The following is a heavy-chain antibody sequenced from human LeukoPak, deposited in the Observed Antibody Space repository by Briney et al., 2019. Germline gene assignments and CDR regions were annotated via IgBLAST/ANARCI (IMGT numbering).Heavy chain of an antibody. J-gene: IGHJ4*02. Sequence: PSETLSLTCAVSGGSISSSNWWSWVRQPPGKELEWIGEIYRSGSTNYNPSLKSRVTISVDKSKNQFSLKLSSVTAADTAVYYCARVALYDTSAHNYFDYWGQGTLVTVSS. CDR1: GGSISSSNW. V-gene: IGHV4-4*02. D-gene: IGHD3-22*01. CDR2: IYRSGST. CDR3: ARVALYDTSAHNYFDY.